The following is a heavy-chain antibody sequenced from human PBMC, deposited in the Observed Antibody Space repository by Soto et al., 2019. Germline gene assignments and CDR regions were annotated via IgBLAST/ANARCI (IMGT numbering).Heavy chain of an antibody. J-gene: IGHJ5*02. CDR1: GGSISSSSYY. CDR3: ARRSNDSILNWFDP. D-gene: IGHD1-1*01. Sequence: SETLSLTCTVSGGSISSSSYYWGWIRQPPGKGLEWIGSIYYSGSTYYNPSLKSRVTISVDTSKNQFSLKLSSVTAADTAVYYCARRSNDSILNWFDPWGQGTLVTVSS. CDR2: IYYSGST. V-gene: IGHV4-39*01.